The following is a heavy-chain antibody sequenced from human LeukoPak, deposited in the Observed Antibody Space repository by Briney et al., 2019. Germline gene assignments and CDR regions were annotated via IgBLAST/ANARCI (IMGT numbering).Heavy chain of an antibody. CDR3: ARDSSSPYWYFNL. Sequence: PGRSLRLSCAASGFTFSSYAMHWVRQAPGKGLEWVSSISSSSTYIYYADSVKGRFTISRDNAKNSLYLQMNSLRVEDTAVYYCARDSSSPYWYFNLWGRGTLVTVSS. J-gene: IGHJ2*01. V-gene: IGHV3-21*01. CDR1: GFTFSSYA. CDR2: ISSSSTYI. D-gene: IGHD6-6*01.